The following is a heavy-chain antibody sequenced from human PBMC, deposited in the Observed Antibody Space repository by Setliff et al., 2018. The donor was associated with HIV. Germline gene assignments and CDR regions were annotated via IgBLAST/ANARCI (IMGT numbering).Heavy chain of an antibody. V-gene: IGHV1-2*06. D-gene: IGHD6-13*01. J-gene: IGHJ4*02. CDR1: GYAFSDYS. CDR2: INPDSRGT. Sequence: ASVKASCKTSGYAFSDYSIHWVRQAPGQGLEWVGRINPDSRGTNYAQTFQGRVTMTRDTSANTAYMELSRLRSGDTAVFYCARGVKGIATTGKYYFDYWGQGTLVTVSS. CDR3: ARGVKGIATTGKYYFDY.